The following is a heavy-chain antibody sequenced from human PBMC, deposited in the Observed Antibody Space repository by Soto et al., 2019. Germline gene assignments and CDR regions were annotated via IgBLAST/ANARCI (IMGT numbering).Heavy chain of an antibody. D-gene: IGHD2-21*02. Sequence: EVQLLESGGGLVQPGRSLRLSCAASGFTFDDYAMHWVRQAPGKGLEWVSGISWNSGSIGYADSVKGRFTISRDNDKNALYLQMNNLRAEDTDLYYFAKGAYVMTEQCDYWGQGTLVTVSS. CDR2: ISWNSGSI. V-gene: IGHV3-9*01. J-gene: IGHJ4*02. CDR3: AKGAYVMTEQCDY. CDR1: GFTFDDYA.